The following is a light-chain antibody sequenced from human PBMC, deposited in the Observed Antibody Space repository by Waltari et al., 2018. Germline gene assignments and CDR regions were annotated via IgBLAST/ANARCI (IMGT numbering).Light chain of an antibody. V-gene: IGLV8-61*01. J-gene: IGLJ3*02. Sequence: QSVVTQEPSLSVSPGWSVTLTFALISGSPSSPSYHSWYQQGPGRTPRTLVYKANIRSSGVPDRFSGSILGNKAALIITGAQADDESDYYCLLYMGSGIWVFGGGTKLTVL. CDR3: LLYMGSGIWV. CDR1: SGSPSSPSY. CDR2: KAN.